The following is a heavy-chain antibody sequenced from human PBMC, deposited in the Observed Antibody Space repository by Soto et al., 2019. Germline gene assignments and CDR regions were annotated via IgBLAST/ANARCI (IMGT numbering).Heavy chain of an antibody. V-gene: IGHV4-59*02. J-gene: IGHJ4*02. Sequence: SETLSLTCTVSGGSVSSYYWSWIRQPPGKGLEWIGYIYYSGSTNYNPSLKSRVTISVDTSKNQFSLKLSSVTAADTAVYYCARLRYSSGWYTLDYWGQGTLVTVSS. CDR1: GGSVSSYY. D-gene: IGHD6-19*01. CDR2: IYYSGST. CDR3: ARLRYSSGWYTLDY.